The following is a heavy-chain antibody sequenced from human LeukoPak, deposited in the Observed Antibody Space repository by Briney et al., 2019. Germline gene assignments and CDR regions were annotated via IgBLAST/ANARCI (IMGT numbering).Heavy chain of an antibody. J-gene: IGHJ6*03. V-gene: IGHV1-18*01. Sequence: ASVKVSCKASGYTFTSYGISWVRQAPGQGLEWMGWISAYNGNTNYAQKLQGRVTMTTDTSTSTAYMELRSLRSEDTAVYYCARVVVVVPAAIRNYYYYYYMDVWGKGTTVTLSS. D-gene: IGHD2-2*02. CDR1: GYTFTSYG. CDR3: ARVVVVVPAAIRNYYYYYYMDV. CDR2: ISAYNGNT.